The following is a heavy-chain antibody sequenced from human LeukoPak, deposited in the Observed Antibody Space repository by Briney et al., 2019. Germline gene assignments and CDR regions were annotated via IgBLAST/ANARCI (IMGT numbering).Heavy chain of an antibody. CDR3: ARQGYSGYDYDY. CDR1: GGSISSSSYY. D-gene: IGHD5-12*01. CDR2: IYYSGST. V-gene: IGHV4-39*01. Sequence: SETLSLTCTVSGGSISSSSYYWGWIRQPPGKGREWIGSIYYSGSTYYNPSLKSRVTISVDTSKNQFSLKLSSVTAADTAVYYCARQGYSGYDYDYWGQGTLVTVSS. J-gene: IGHJ4*02.